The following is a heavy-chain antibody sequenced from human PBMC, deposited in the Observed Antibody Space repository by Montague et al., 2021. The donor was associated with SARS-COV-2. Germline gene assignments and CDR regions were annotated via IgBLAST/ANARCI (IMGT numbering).Heavy chain of an antibody. CDR2: IYSGGST. D-gene: IGHD4-23*01. V-gene: IGHV3-66*02. CDR3: AGDATVVTRGLFDY. CDR1: GFTVSSNY. J-gene: IGHJ4*02. Sequence: SLRLSCAASGFTVSSNYMSWVRQAPGKGLEWVSVIYSGGSTYNADSVKGRFTISRDNSKNTLYLQMNSLRAEDTAVYYCAGDATVVTRGLFDYWGQGTLVTVSS.